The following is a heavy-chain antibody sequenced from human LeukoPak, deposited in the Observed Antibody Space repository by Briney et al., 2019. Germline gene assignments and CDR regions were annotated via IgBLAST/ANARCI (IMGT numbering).Heavy chain of an antibody. V-gene: IGHV3-7*03. D-gene: IGHD3-22*01. J-gene: IGHJ3*02. CDR1: GFTFSSYW. Sequence: PGGSLRLSCAASGFTFSSYWMSWVRQAPGKGLEWVATIKQDGSEKYHVDSVKGRFTISRDNAKNSLYLQMNSLRAEDTAVYYCARVASLYDSSGYYRGAFDIWGQGTMVTVSS. CDR2: IKQDGSEK. CDR3: ARVASLYDSSGYYRGAFDI.